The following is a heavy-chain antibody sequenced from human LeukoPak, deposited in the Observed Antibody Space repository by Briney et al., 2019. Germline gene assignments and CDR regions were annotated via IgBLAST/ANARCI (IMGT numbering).Heavy chain of an antibody. J-gene: IGHJ4*02. D-gene: IGHD6-13*01. V-gene: IGHV4-34*01. CDR3: ARSHSSSFFSY. Sequence: SETLSLTCAVYGGSFSGYYWSWIRQPPGKGLEWIGEINHSGSTNYNPSLKSRVTISVDTSKNQFSLKLSSVTAADTAVYYCARSHSSSFFSYWGQGTLVTVSS. CDR1: GGSFSGYY. CDR2: INHSGST.